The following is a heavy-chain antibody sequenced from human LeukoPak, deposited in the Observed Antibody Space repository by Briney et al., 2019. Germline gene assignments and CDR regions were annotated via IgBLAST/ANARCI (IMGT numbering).Heavy chain of an antibody. CDR1: GYTFTSYD. J-gene: IGHJ4*02. CDR3: ARESPKRYYYGSGSYPFDY. D-gene: IGHD3-10*01. Sequence: ASVKVSCKASGYTFTSYDINWVRQATGQGLEWMGWMNPNSGNTGYAQKFQGRVTITRNTSISTAYMELSSLRSEDTAVYYCARESPKRYYYGSGSYPFDYWGQGTLVTVSS. V-gene: IGHV1-8*03. CDR2: MNPNSGNT.